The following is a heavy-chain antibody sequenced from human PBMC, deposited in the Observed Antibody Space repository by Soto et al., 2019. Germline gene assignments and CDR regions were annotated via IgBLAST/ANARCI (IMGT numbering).Heavy chain of an antibody. Sequence: EVHLVESGGGLVQPGGSLKLSCAASGFTFSGSAMHWVRQASGKGLEWVGRIRSKANSYATAYAASVRGRFTISRDDSKNTAYLQMNSLKTEDTAVYYCTADTAMTNYCMDVWGQGTTVTVSS. J-gene: IGHJ6*02. CDR2: IRSKANSYAT. CDR1: GFTFSGSA. D-gene: IGHD5-18*01. V-gene: IGHV3-73*02. CDR3: TADTAMTNYCMDV.